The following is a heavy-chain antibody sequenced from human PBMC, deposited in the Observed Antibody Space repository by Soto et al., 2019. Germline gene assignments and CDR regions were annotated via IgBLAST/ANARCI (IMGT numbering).Heavy chain of an antibody. V-gene: IGHV4-59*01. CDR1: VGSSSSYY. Sequence: ETLSLTCTVSVGSSSSYYWSWIRQPPGKGLEWIGYIYYSGSTNYNPSLKSRVTISVDTSKNQFSLKLSSVTAADTAVYYCARGQAICSSTSCYSVHGMDVWGQGTTVTVS. CDR2: IYYSGST. D-gene: IGHD2-2*01. CDR3: ARGQAICSSTSCYSVHGMDV. J-gene: IGHJ6*02.